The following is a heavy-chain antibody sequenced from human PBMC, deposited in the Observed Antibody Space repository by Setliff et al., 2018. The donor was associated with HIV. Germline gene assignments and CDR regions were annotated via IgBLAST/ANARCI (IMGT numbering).Heavy chain of an antibody. D-gene: IGHD1-26*01. Sequence: ASVKVSCKASGYTLTSYGIHWVRQAPGQRLEWMAWINPCNGDRKYSQKLQGRVAITGDTSANTVYMEVSRLRSEDTALYFCARDYSGTYYGDIDLWGQGTLVTVSS. V-gene: IGHV1-3*01. J-gene: IGHJ4*02. CDR3: ARDYSGTYYGDIDL. CDR1: GYTLTSYG. CDR2: INPCNGDR.